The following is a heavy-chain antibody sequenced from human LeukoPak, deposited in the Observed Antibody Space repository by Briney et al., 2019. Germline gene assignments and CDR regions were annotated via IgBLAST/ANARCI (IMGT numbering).Heavy chain of an antibody. CDR3: AKGAYDSSGYYAPFDY. CDR1: GFTFSSYA. CDR2: ISGSGGST. Sequence: GGSLRLSCAASGFTFSSYAMSWVRQAPGKGLEWVSAISGSGGSTYYADSVKGRFTISRDNSKNTLYLQMNSLRAEDTAVYYCAKGAYDSSGYYAPFDYWGQGTLVTISS. J-gene: IGHJ4*02. V-gene: IGHV3-23*01. D-gene: IGHD3-22*01.